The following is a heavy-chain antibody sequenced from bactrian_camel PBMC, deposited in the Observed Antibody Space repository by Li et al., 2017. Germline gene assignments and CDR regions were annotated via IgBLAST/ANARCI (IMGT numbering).Heavy chain of an antibody. Sequence: HVQLVESGGGSVQTGGSLRLSCTAPGFTSHGCGMDWYRQVAGKRREWVSSINAAGVTAYADSMEGRFTIAQDRAKDTVYPQMDALKPEDTAVYYCAFAVVGGGLWYDTYEYHYWGQGTQVTVS. CDR1: GFTSHGCG. V-gene: IGHV3S9*01. CDR2: INAAGVT. D-gene: IGHD5*01. CDR3: AFAVVGGGLWYDTYEYHY. J-gene: IGHJ4*01.